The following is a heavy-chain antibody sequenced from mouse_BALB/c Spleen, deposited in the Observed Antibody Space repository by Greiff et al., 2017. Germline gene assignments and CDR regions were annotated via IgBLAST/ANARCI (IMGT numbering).Heavy chain of an antibody. CDR3: ARWELYDYDGGVMDY. J-gene: IGHJ4*01. Sequence: VKLMESGPGLVQPSQSLSITCTVSGFSLTSYGVHWVRQSPGKGLEWLGVIWSGGSTDYNAAFISRLSISKDNSKSQVFFKMNSLQADDTAIYYCARWELYDYDGGVMDYWGQGTSVTVSS. D-gene: IGHD2-4*01. CDR1: GFSLTSYG. V-gene: IGHV2-4-1*01. CDR2: IWSGGST.